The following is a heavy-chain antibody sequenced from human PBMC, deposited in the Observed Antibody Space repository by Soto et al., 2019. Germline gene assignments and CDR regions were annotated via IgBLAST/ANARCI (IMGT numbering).Heavy chain of an antibody. CDR1: GGFVSSGSYY. CDR2: MSHSGGT. J-gene: IGHJ3*02. Sequence: QVQLQQWGAGLLKPSETLSLTCAVYGGFVSSGSYYWSWIRQPPGKGLEWIGEMSHSGGTHFNPYLKSRFTISVDKSKNPFSLKMSSVTAADTALYYCARVERGTATTVVDAFDIWGPGTMVTVSS. D-gene: IGHD1-1*01. CDR3: ARVERGTATTVVDAFDI. V-gene: IGHV4-34*01.